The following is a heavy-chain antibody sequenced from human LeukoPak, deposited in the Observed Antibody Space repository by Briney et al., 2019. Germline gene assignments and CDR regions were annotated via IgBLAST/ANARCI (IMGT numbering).Heavy chain of an antibody. J-gene: IGHJ3*02. CDR2: ISSSSSYT. CDR3: ARDLPSDVLLWFGEPRGAFDI. Sequence: GGSLRLSCAASGFTFSDYYMSWIRQAPGKGLEWVSYISSSSSYTNYADSVKGRFTISRDNAKNSLYLQMNSLRAEDTAVYYCARDLPSDVLLWFGEPRGAFDIWGQGTMVTVSS. CDR1: GFTFSDYY. V-gene: IGHV3-11*06. D-gene: IGHD3-10*01.